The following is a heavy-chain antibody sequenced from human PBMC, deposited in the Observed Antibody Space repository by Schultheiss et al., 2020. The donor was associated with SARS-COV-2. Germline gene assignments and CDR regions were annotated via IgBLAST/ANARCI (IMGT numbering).Heavy chain of an antibody. V-gene: IGHV3-33*01. Sequence: GGSLRLSCAASGFTFSSYGMHWVRQAPGKGLEWVAVIWYDGSNKYYADSVKGRFTISRDNSKNTLYLQMNSLRAEDTAVYYCARDRGFAAGTLDYWGQGTLVTVSS. D-gene: IGHD6-13*01. CDR2: IWYDGSNK. J-gene: IGHJ4*02. CDR3: ARDRGFAAGTLDY. CDR1: GFTFSSYG.